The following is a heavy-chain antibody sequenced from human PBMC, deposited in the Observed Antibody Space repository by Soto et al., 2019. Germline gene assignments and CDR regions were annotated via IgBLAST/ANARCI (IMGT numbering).Heavy chain of an antibody. J-gene: IGHJ4*02. CDR2: IIPMFGTA. Sequence: QVQLVQSGAEGKKPGSSVKVSCKPLGGTFSTYAIGWVGQAPGQGLEWMGGIIPMFGTANYAQRFQDRVTITADESTNTVYMELSSLRSEDTAVYFCASGIQLWLRRINNGYSGWGQGTLVTVSS. D-gene: IGHD5-18*01. CDR1: GGTFSTYA. V-gene: IGHV1-69*12. CDR3: ASGIQLWLRRINNGYSG.